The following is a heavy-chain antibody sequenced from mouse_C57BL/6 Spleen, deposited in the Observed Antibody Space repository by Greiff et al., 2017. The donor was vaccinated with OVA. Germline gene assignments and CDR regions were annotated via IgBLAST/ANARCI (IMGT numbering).Heavy chain of an antibody. D-gene: IGHD2-4*01. J-gene: IGHJ4*01. V-gene: IGHV1-81*01. Sequence: QVQLKESGAELARPGASVKLSCKASGYTFTSSGISWVKQRTGQGLEWIGEIYPRSGNTYYNEKLQGKATLTADKSSITAYMERRSLTSEDSAVYFCASADDYDVGYYYAMDYWGQGTSVTVSS. CDR2: IYPRSGNT. CDR3: ASADDYDVGYYYAMDY. CDR1: GYTFTSSG.